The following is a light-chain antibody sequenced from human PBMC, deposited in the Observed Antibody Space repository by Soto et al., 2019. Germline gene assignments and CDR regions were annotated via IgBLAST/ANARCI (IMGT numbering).Light chain of an antibody. CDR1: SGHSSYA. CDR2: LNSDGSH. J-gene: IGLJ1*01. CDR3: QTWGTGIHYV. Sequence: QSVLTQSPSASASLGASVKLTCTLSSGHSSYAIAWHQQQPEKGPRYLMKLNSDGSHSKWDGIPDRFSGSSSGAERYLTISGLQSEDEADYYCQTWGTGIHYVFGTGTKLTVL. V-gene: IGLV4-69*01.